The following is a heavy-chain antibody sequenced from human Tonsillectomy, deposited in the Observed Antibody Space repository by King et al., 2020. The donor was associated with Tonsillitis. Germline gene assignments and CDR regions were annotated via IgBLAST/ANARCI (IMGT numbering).Heavy chain of an antibody. CDR2: INPNSGGT. CDR3: ASLYCSDGKCYAGWFDP. J-gene: IGHJ5*02. D-gene: IGHD2-15*01. V-gene: IGHV1-2*02. Sequence: QLVQSGAEVKKPGASVKVSCKASGYSFTGYYIHWGRQAPGQGLEWMGWINPNSGGTEYAQKFQGRVTMTRDTSISTAYMELSRLRFDDTAVYYCASLYCSDGKCYAGWFDPWGQGTLVTVSS. CDR1: GYSFTGYY.